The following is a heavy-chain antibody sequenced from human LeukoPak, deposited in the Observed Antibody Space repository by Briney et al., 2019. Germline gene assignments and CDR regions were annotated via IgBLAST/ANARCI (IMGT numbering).Heavy chain of an antibody. D-gene: IGHD5-12*01. CDR1: GFTFSGHW. Sequence: PGGSLRLSCTASGFTFSGHWIHGVRQPPGMVVVWVSRINERGTYSMYAESVKGRFTPSRHNAKTTVYLQMTSLRAEDTALYYCAKDHHYSAYDGARFDSWGQGTLVTVSS. CDR3: AKDHHYSAYDGARFDS. V-gene: IGHV3-74*03. J-gene: IGHJ4*02. CDR2: INERGTYS.